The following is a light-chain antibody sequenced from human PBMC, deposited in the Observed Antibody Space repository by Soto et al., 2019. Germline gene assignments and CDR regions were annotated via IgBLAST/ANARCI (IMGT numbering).Light chain of an antibody. CDR2: EVS. CDR3: CSYAGSSTVGV. J-gene: IGLJ2*01. Sequence: QSALTQPASVSGSPGQSITIPCTGTSSDVGSYNLVSWYQQHPGKAPKLMIYEVSKRPSGVSNRFSGSKSGNTASLTISGLQAEDEADYYCCSYAGSSTVGVFGGGTKLTVL. V-gene: IGLV2-23*02. CDR1: SSDVGSYNL.